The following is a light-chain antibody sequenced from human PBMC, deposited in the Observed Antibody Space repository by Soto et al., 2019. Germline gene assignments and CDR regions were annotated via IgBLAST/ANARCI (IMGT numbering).Light chain of an antibody. CDR2: DVS. CDR1: SSDVGAYKY. CDR3: GSYTGGSTSYV. Sequence: QSVLTQPASVSGSPGQSITISCTGTSSDVGAYKYVSWHQQHPGKAPKLMIYDVSDRPSGVSDRFSGSKSGNTASLTISGLQAEDEADYYCGSYTGGSTSYVFGTGTKV. J-gene: IGLJ1*01. V-gene: IGLV2-14*03.